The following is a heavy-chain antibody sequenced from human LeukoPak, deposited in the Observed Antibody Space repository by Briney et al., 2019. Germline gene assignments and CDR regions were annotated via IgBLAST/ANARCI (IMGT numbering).Heavy chain of an antibody. CDR2: IVVGSGNT. CDR3: AASITMVRGVIAGSFDY. CDR1: GFTFTSSA. Sequence: SVKVSCKASGFTFTSSAMQWVRQARGQRLKWIGWIVVGSGNTNYAQKFQERVTITRDMSTSTAYMELSSLRSEDTAVYYCAASITMVRGVIAGSFDYWGQGTLVTVSS. D-gene: IGHD3-10*01. J-gene: IGHJ4*02. V-gene: IGHV1-58*02.